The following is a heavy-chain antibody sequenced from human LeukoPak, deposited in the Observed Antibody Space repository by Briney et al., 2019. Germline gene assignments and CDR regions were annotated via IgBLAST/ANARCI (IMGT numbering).Heavy chain of an antibody. J-gene: IGHJ4*02. V-gene: IGHV3-9*03. CDR3: TKARDYDFWSGFDY. CDR1: GFTFDDYA. D-gene: IGHD3-3*01. Sequence: GGSLRLSCAASGFTFDDYAMHWVRQAPGKGLEWVSGISWNSGSIGYADSVKGRFTISRDNAKNSLYLQMNSLRAEDMALYYCTKARDYDFWSGFDYWGQGILVTVSS. CDR2: ISWNSGSI.